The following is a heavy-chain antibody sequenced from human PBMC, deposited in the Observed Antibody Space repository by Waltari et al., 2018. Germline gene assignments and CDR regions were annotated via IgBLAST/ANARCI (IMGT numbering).Heavy chain of an antibody. Sequence: EVQLVESGGGLVQPGGSLRLSCAASGFTFSSHWMSWVRQAPGKGLEWVAKIKQDGSEKYYVDSVECLFTISRDNAKTSLSLQMNSLRADDTAVYYCARGTYTVTTKGYFDYWGQGTLVTVSS. J-gene: IGHJ4*02. CDR2: IKQDGSEK. CDR1: GFTFSSHW. CDR3: ARGTYTVTTKGYFDY. V-gene: IGHV3-7*01. D-gene: IGHD4-17*01.